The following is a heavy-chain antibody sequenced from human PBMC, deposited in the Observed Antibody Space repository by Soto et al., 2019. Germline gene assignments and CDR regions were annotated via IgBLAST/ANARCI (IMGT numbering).Heavy chain of an antibody. V-gene: IGHV3-33*08. CDR3: ATKILVPQGDY. J-gene: IGHJ4*02. D-gene: IGHD3-22*01. CDR1: GFTFSSYD. Sequence: GGSLRLSCAASGFTFSSYDMHWVRQAPGKGLEWVAVIWYDGNNKYYADSVKGRFIISRDNSENTLYLQMNSLRAEDTAVYHCATKILVPQGDYWGQGTQVTVSS. CDR2: IWYDGNNK.